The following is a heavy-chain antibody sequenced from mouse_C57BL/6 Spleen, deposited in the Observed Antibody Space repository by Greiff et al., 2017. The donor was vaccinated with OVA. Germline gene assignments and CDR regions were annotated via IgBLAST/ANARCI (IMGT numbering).Heavy chain of an antibody. CDR2: INPNNGGT. D-gene: IGHD2-5*01. V-gene: IGHV1-22*01. CDR1: GYTFTDYN. CDR3: ARYSNYWYFDV. J-gene: IGHJ1*03. Sequence: SGPELVKPGASVKMSCKASGYTFTDYNMHWVKQSHGKSLEWIGYINPNNGGTSYNQKFKGKATLTVNKSSSTAYMELRSLTSEDSAVYYCARYSNYWYFDVWGTGTTVTVSS.